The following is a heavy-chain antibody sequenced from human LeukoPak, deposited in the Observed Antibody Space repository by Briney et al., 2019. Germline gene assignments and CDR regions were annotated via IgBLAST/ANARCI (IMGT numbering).Heavy chain of an antibody. CDR2: ISAYNGNT. D-gene: IGHD3-22*01. Sequence: ASVTVSCTASGYTFTSYGISWVRQAPGQGLEWMGWISAYNGNTNYAQKLQGRVTMTTDTSTSTAYMELRSLRSDDTAVYYCARDREYYYDSSGYYDPFDYWGQGTLVTVSS. J-gene: IGHJ4*02. CDR1: GYTFTSYG. V-gene: IGHV1-18*01. CDR3: ARDREYYYDSSGYYDPFDY.